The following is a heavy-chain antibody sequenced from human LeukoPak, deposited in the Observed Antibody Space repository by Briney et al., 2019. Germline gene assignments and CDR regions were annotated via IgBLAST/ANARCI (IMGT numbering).Heavy chain of an antibody. J-gene: IGHJ4*02. CDR2: ISSSGGTT. CDR1: RFTFSSYA. CDR3: AKVGGGYYYGSGSPPY. D-gene: IGHD3-10*01. V-gene: IGHV3-23*01. Sequence: GGSLRLSCAASRFTFSSYAMSWVRQAPGKGLEWVSIISSSGGTTYYADPVKGRLTISRDNSKNTLYLEMNSLRAEDTAIYYCAKVGGGYYYGSGSPPYWGQGTLVTVSS.